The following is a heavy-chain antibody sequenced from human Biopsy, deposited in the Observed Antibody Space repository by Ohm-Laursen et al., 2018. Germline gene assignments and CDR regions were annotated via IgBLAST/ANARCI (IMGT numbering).Heavy chain of an antibody. V-gene: IGHV1-2*02. CDR2: INAKTGDA. J-gene: IGHJ5*02. D-gene: IGHD3-22*01. CDR3: TRGGYYYDSLAYYYWFDP. CDR1: GYTFTSYD. Sequence: SVKVSCKASGYTFTSYDISWVRQAPGQGLEWMGWINAKTGDANYAQKFQGRVTMTRDTSISTAYVDLSSLRSDDTAVYYCTRGGYYYDSLAYYYWFDPWGQGTLVTVSS.